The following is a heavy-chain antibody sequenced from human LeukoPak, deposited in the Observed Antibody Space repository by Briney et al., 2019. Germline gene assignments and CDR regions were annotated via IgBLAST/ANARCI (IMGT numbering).Heavy chain of an antibody. Sequence: GGSLRLSCVVSGFTFSSYWINWVRQASGKGLEWVGRIGIKANNYATAYSAALKGRFTISRDDSKNTAYLQMNSLRTEDTAVYYCTTYTRGHYWGQGILVTVSS. J-gene: IGHJ4*02. D-gene: IGHD6-19*01. CDR2: IGIKANNYAT. V-gene: IGHV3-73*01. CDR3: TTYTRGHY. CDR1: GFTFSSYW.